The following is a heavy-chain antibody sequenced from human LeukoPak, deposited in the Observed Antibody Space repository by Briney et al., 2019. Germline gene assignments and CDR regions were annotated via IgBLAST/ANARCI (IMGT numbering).Heavy chain of an antibody. D-gene: IGHD2-2*01. CDR1: GGSFSGYY. CDR3: ARAVYCSSTSCYREWFDP. J-gene: IGHJ5*02. CDR2: INHSGNT. V-gene: IGHV4-34*01. Sequence: SETLSLTCAVYGGSFSGYYWSWIRQPPGKGLEWIGEINHSGNTNYNPSLKSRVTISVDTSKNQFSLKLSSVTAADTAVYYCARAVYCSSTSCYREWFDPWGQGTLVTVSS.